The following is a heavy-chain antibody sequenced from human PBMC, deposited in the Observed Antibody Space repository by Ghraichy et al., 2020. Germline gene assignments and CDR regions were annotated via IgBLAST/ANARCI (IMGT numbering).Heavy chain of an antibody. CDR3: ARASAVVRYYYYAAMDV. V-gene: IGHV3-48*01. J-gene: IGHJ6*02. Sequence: GSLRLSCAASGFTLSSYSINWVRQAPGKGLEWISYITSSGKFISYADSVKGRFTVSRDNAKNTLYLQMNSLGGEDTAVYYCARASAVVRYYYYAAMDVWGQGTTVTVSS. CDR1: GFTLSSYS. D-gene: IGHD3-22*01. CDR2: ITSSGKFI.